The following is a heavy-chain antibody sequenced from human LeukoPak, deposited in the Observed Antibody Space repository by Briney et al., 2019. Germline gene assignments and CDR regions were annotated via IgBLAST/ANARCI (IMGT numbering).Heavy chain of an antibody. CDR1: GGSISSSGYY. J-gene: IGHJ4*02. Sequence: TASETLSLTCSVSGGSISSSGYYWDWIRQPPGKGLEWIGSIYYTGSTYYNPSLKSRVTISVDTSNNHSSLKVSSVTAADTAIYYCARDSDESFDYWGQGTLVTVSS. CDR3: ARDSDESFDY. V-gene: IGHV4-39*07. CDR2: IYYTGST.